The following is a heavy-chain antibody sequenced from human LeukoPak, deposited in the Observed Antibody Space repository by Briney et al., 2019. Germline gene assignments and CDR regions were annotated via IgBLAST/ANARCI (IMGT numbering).Heavy chain of an antibody. CDR2: IKQDGSEN. D-gene: IGHD2-2*01. V-gene: IGHV3-7*01. CDR1: GFTFSTFW. Sequence: GGSLRLSCAASGFTFSTFWMTWVRQAPGKGLEWVANIKQDGSENYYVDSVKGRFIISRDNAKNSLYLQMNNLRPEDTAMYYCARAFSIAYWGQGTLVTVSS. CDR3: ARAFSIAY. J-gene: IGHJ4*02.